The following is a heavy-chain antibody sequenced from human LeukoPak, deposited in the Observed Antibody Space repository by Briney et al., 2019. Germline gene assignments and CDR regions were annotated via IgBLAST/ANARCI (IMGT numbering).Heavy chain of an antibody. D-gene: IGHD2-2*01. CDR1: GFTFDDYG. Sequence: GGSLRLSCAASGFTFDDYGMSWVRQAPGEGLEWVANIKQDGSEKYYVDSVKGRFTISRDNAKNSVYLQMNSLRAEDTAVYYCARNRCSSTSCFFDYWGQGTLVTVSS. V-gene: IGHV3-7*01. CDR2: IKQDGSEK. J-gene: IGHJ4*02. CDR3: ARNRCSSTSCFFDY.